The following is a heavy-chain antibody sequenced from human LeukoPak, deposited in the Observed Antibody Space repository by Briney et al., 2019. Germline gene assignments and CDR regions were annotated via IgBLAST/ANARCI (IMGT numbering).Heavy chain of an antibody. V-gene: IGHV1-18*01. CDR3: ARDQQQLVWGDYDAFDI. J-gene: IGHJ3*02. CDR2: ISAYNGNT. Sequence: ASVKVSCKASGYTFTSYGISWVRQAPGQGLEWMGWISAYNGNTNYAQKLQGRVTMTTDTSTSTAYMELRSLRSDDTAVYYCARDQQQLVWGDYDAFDIWGQGTMVTVSS. CDR1: GYTFTSYG. D-gene: IGHD6-13*01.